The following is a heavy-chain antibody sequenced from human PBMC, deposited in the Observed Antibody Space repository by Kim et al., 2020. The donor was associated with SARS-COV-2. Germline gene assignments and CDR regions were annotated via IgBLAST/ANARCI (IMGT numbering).Heavy chain of an antibody. D-gene: IGHD6-13*01. CDR3: AKGRGYSSSWSFDY. J-gene: IGHJ4*02. CDR1: GFTFDDYA. CDR2: ISWNSGSI. Sequence: GGSLRLSCAASGFTFDDYAMHWVRQAPGKGLEWVSGISWNSGSIGYADSVKGRFTISRDNAKNSLYLQMNSLRAEDTALYYCAKGRGYSSSWSFDYWGQGTLVTVSS. V-gene: IGHV3-9*01.